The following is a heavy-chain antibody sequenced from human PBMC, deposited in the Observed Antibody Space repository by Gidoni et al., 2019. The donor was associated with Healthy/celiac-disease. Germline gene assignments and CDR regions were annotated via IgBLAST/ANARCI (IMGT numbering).Heavy chain of an antibody. CDR3: AKDLISKGY. J-gene: IGHJ4*02. CDR1: GFTFRSYA. CDR2: ISGSGGST. Sequence: EVQLLESGGGLAQPGGALRLFRAASGFTFRSYAMSWDRQAPGKGLEGISAISGSGGSTYYADSVKGRFTISKDNSKNTLYLQMNSLRAEDTAVYYCAKDLISKGYWGQGTLVTVSS. V-gene: IGHV3-23*01.